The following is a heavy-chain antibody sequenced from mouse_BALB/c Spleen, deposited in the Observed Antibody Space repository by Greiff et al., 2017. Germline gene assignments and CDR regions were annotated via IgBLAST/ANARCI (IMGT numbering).Heavy chain of an antibody. CDR2: IDPYNGGT. Sequence: VQLQQPGAELVKPGAPVKLSCKASGYTFTSYWMYWVKQSHGKSLEWIGYIDPYNGGTSYNQKFKGKATLTVDKSSSTAFMHLNSLTSEDSAVYYCAIDHYYGSSAFAYWGQGTLVTVSA. CDR1: GYTFTSYW. V-gene: IGHV1S135*01. CDR3: AIDHYYGSSAFAY. D-gene: IGHD1-1*01. J-gene: IGHJ3*01.